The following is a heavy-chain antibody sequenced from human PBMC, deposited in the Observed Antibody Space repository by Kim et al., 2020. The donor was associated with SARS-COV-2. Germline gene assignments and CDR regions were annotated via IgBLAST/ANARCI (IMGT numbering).Heavy chain of an antibody. J-gene: IGHJ5*02. CDR2: FDPEDGET. Sequence: ASVKVSCKVSGYTLTELSMHWVRQAPGKGLEWMGGFDPEDGETIYAQKFQGRVTMTEDTSTDTAYMELSSLRSEDTAVYYCATTVDTTMTAVSWFDPWGQGPRVTVSS. D-gene: IGHD5-18*01. CDR3: ATTVDTTMTAVSWFDP. V-gene: IGHV1-24*01. CDR1: GYTLTELS.